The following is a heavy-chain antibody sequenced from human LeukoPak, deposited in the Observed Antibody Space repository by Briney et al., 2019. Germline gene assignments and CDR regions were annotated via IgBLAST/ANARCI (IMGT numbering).Heavy chain of an antibody. CDR3: ARDEVIVGATGSWFDP. D-gene: IGHD1-26*01. CDR2: IYTSGST. J-gene: IGHJ5*02. Sequence: SQTLSLTCSVSGDSITTGTYYWSWIRQPAGKGLEWIGRIYTSGSTNYNPSLKSRVTISVDTSKNQFSLKLSSVTAADTAVYYCARDEVIVGATGSWFDPWGQGTLVTVSS. CDR1: GDSITTGTYY. V-gene: IGHV4-61*02.